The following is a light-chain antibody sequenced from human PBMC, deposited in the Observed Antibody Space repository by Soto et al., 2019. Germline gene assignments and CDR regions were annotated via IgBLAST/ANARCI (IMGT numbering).Light chain of an antibody. CDR1: SGHSNYA. V-gene: IGLV4-69*01. J-gene: IGLJ1*01. CDR2: VNSDGSH. Sequence: QLVLTQSPSASASLGASVKLTCTLSSGHSNYAIAWHQQQPGKGPRYLMKVNSDGSHRKGDGIPDRFSGSSSGAQRYLTISSLQSEDEADYYCQTWGTGIRVFGTGTKVTVL. CDR3: QTWGTGIRV.